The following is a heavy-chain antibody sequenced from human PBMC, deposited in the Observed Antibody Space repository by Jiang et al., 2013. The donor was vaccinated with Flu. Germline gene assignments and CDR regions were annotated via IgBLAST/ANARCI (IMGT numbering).Heavy chain of an antibody. D-gene: IGHD3-3*01. CDR2: IWYDGVNK. Sequence: VQLVESGGSVVQPGKSLRLSCAASGFTFKSYGMHWVRQAPGKGPEWVAVIWYDGVNKYYADSVKGRFTVSRDNSKNTLYLDMNSLRAEDTAVYYCARAPTIYGAYGMDVWGQGTTVTVSS. CDR1: GFTFKSYG. CDR3: ARAPTIYGAYGMDV. J-gene: IGHJ6*02. V-gene: IGHV3-33*01.